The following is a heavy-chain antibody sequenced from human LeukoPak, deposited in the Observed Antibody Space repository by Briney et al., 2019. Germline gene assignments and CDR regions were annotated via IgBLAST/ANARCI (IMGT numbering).Heavy chain of an antibody. Sequence: ASVKVSCKASGYTFTSYAMNWVRQAPGQGLEWMGWINTNTGNPTYAQGFTGRFVFSLDTSVSTAYLQISSLKAEDTAVYYCARDPSDYDSSGYVDYWGQGTLVTVSS. CDR1: GYTFTSYA. CDR3: ARDPSDYDSSGYVDY. J-gene: IGHJ4*02. V-gene: IGHV7-4-1*02. CDR2: INTNTGNP. D-gene: IGHD3-22*01.